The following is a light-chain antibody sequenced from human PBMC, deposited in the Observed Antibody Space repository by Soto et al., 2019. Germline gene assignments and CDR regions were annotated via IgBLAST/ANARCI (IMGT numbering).Light chain of an antibody. V-gene: IGLV1-51*01. CDR1: SSNSGNNY. Sequence: QSVLTQPPAVSAAPGQKVTISCSGSSSNSGNNYVSWYQQRPGTAPKLLIYDNNKRPSGIPDRFSGSKSGTSATLGITGLQTGDEADYYCGTWDSSLSAYVVFGGGTQLTVL. CDR3: GTWDSSLSAYVV. CDR2: DNN. J-gene: IGLJ2*01.